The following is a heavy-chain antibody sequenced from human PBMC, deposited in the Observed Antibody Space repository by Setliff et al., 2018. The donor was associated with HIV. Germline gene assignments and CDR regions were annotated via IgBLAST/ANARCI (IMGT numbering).Heavy chain of an antibody. CDR3: AQLGMVDDFDY. D-gene: IGHD1-1*01. J-gene: IGHJ4*02. V-gene: IGHV4-38-2*02. Sequence: PSETLSLTCTVSGYSISSGYYWGWIRQPPGKGLEWIGSMYHSGSTYFNPSLKSRLTISVDTSTNQFSLNLTSVTAADTAAYYCAQLGMVDDFDYWGQGTLVTVSS. CDR1: GYSISSGYY. CDR2: MYHSGST.